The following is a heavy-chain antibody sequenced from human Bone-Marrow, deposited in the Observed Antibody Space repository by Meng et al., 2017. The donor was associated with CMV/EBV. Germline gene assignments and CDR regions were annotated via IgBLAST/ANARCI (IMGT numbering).Heavy chain of an antibody. CDR1: GGSISSSSYY. J-gene: IGHJ4*02. V-gene: IGHV4-39*07. CDR3: ARDLLSYGPYSNFDY. D-gene: IGHD5-18*01. Sequence: GSLRLSCTVSGGSISSSSYYWGWIRQPPGKGLEWIGSIYYSGSTYYNPSLKSRVTISVDTSKNQFSLKLSSVTAADTAVYYCARDLLSYGPYSNFDYWGQGTLVTVSS. CDR2: IYYSGST.